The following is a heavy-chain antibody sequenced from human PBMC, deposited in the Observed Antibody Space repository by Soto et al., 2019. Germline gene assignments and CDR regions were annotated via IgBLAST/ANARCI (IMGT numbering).Heavy chain of an antibody. CDR1: GYTFTSYG. CDR2: ISAYNGNT. J-gene: IGHJ6*02. V-gene: IGHV1-18*01. Sequence: QVQLVESGAEVKKPGASVKVSCKASGYTFTSYGISWVRQAPGQGLEWMGWISAYNGNTNYAQKLQGRVTMTTDTSTSTAYMELRSLRSDDTAVYYCARDSYEVRGVIILHSYYYYGMDVWGQGTTVTVSS. D-gene: IGHD3-10*01. CDR3: ARDSYEVRGVIILHSYYYYGMDV.